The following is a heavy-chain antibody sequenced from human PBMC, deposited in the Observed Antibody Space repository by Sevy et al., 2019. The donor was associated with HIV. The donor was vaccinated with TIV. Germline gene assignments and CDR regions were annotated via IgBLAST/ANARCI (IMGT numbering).Heavy chain of an antibody. CDR2: ISGRSSYI. V-gene: IGHV3-21*06. Sequence: GGSLRLSCAASGFTFSDYYMNWVRQAPGKGLEWVSSISGRSSYIHYADSVRGRFTISRDNAENSLYLQMNSLRADDTAVYFCARDGGCSSTSCLLYFDSWGQGALVTVSS. CDR1: GFTFSDYY. CDR3: ARDGGCSSTSCLLYFDS. J-gene: IGHJ4*02. D-gene: IGHD2-2*01.